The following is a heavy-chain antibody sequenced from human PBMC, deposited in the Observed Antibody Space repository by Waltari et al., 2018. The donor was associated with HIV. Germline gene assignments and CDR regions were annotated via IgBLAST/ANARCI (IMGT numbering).Heavy chain of an antibody. D-gene: IGHD2-15*01. CDR3: AREKSRASKWYGIFYYDA. CDR2: INHSGKT. Sequence: QVQLQQWGAGLLKPSETLSLTCAFYGGTFSGYYWTWIRQAPGKGLEWSGEINHSGKTNYNPSLKSRLTLSVDTSKNQVSLRMKAVTGADTAIYYCAREKSRASKWYGIFYYDAWGQGTLVSVPS. J-gene: IGHJ5*02. CDR1: GGTFSGYY. V-gene: IGHV4-34*02.